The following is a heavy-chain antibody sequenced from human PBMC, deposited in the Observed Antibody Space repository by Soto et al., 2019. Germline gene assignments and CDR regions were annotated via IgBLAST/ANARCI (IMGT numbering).Heavy chain of an antibody. D-gene: IGHD5-12*01. CDR1: GGTFSSYA. J-gene: IGHJ5*02. CDR3: ARGGAMTVATINNWFDP. Sequence: QVQLVQSGAEVKKPGSSVKVSCKASGGTFSSYAISWVRQAPGQGLEWMGGIIPIFGTANYAQKFQGRVTITADESTSTAYMELSSLRSDDTAVYYCARGGAMTVATINNWFDPWGQGTLVTVSS. V-gene: IGHV1-69*01. CDR2: IIPIFGTA.